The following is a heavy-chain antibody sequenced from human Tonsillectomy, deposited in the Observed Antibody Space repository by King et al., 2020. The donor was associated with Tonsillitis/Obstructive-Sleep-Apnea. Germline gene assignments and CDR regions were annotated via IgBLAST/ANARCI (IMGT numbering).Heavy chain of an antibody. Sequence: HVQLQQWGAGLLKPSETLSLTCAVYGGSFSGYYWSWIRQPPGKGLEWIGEINHSGSTNYNPSLKSRVTLSVDTSKNQFSLRLSSVTAADTAVYYCARGGSDATPQEFDCWGQGTLVTVSS. CDR2: INHSGST. J-gene: IGHJ4*02. CDR3: ARGGSDATPQEFDC. CDR1: GGSFSGYY. D-gene: IGHD2-15*01. V-gene: IGHV4-34*01.